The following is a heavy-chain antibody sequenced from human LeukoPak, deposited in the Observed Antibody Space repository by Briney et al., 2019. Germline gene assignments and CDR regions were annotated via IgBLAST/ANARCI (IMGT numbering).Heavy chain of an antibody. V-gene: IGHV3-23*01. CDR2: ISGSGGST. CDR3: AKALRHHYYYGMDV. D-gene: IGHD5/OR15-5a*01. Sequence: GGSLRLSCAASGFTFSSYAMSWVRQAPGKGLEWVSAISGSGGSTYYADSVKGRFTISRDNSKNTLYLQMNSLRAENTAVYYCAKALRHHYYYGMDVWGQGTTVTVSS. J-gene: IGHJ6*02. CDR1: GFTFSSYA.